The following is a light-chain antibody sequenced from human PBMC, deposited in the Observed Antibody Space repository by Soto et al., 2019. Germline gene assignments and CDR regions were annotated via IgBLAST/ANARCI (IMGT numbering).Light chain of an antibody. CDR2: SNN. V-gene: IGLV1-44*01. J-gene: IGLJ3*02. CDR1: SSNIGNNT. Sequence: QAVVTQAPSASGTPGQRVAISCSGSSSNIGNNTVNWYQQLPGTAPKLLIYSNNQRPSGVPDRFSGSKSGTSASLVISGLQSEDEADYYCAAWDDSLNGPVFGGGTKLTVL. CDR3: AAWDDSLNGPV.